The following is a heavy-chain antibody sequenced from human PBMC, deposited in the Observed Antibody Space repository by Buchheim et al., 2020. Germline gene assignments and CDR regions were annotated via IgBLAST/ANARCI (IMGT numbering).Heavy chain of an antibody. CDR2: ISYTEST. V-gene: IGHV4-34*11. CDR1: GGSFSGYH. J-gene: IGHJ6*02. D-gene: IGHD3-9*01. Sequence: QVQLQQWGAGLLKPSETLSLTCAVYGGSFSGYHWSWIRQPPGKGLEWIGHISYTESTNYSPSLKSRATISVDMSKNQFSLKLTSMTAADTAVYYCARDRAGDYDIMTGTYFYGMDVWGQGTT. CDR3: ARDRAGDYDIMTGTYFYGMDV.